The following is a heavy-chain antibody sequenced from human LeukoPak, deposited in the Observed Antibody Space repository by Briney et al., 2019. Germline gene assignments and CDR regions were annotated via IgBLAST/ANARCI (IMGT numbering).Heavy chain of an antibody. J-gene: IGHJ4*02. V-gene: IGHV3-21*01. CDR1: GFTFSSYS. CDR3: ARVPTATTKVHYFDY. CDR2: ISSSSSYI. D-gene: IGHD1-26*01. Sequence: PGGSLRLSCAASGFTFSSYSMNWVRQAPGKGLEWVSSISSSSSYIYYADSVKGRFTISRDNAKNSLYLQMNSLRAEDTAVYYCARVPTATTKVHYFDYWGQGTLVTVSS.